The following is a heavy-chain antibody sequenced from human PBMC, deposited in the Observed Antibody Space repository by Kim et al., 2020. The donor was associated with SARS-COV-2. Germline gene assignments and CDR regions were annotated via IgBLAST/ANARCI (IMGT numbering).Heavy chain of an antibody. J-gene: IGHJ4*02. CDR2: LWYDGSNT. Sequence: GGSLRLSCVASGFSFRSYGMHWVRQAPGKGLEWVAILWYDGSNTYYADSVKGRFTISRDNSKDTLYLQMNSLRAEDTAIYYCARDTSSWYYFDYWGQGTL. CDR1: GFSFRSYG. CDR3: ARDTSSWYYFDY. V-gene: IGHV3-33*01. D-gene: IGHD6-13*01.